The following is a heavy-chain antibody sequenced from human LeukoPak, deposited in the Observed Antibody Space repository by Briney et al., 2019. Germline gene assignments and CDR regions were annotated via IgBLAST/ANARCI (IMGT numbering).Heavy chain of an antibody. J-gene: IGHJ3*02. CDR1: GGSISSGGYY. V-gene: IGHV4-31*03. CDR3: ARRSGSYSDDAFDI. CDR2: IYYSGST. Sequence: TLSLTCTVSGGSISSGGYYWSWIRQHPGKGLEWIGYIYYSGSTYYNPSLKSRVTISVDTSKNQFSLKLSSVTAADTAVYYCARRSGSYSDDAFDIWGQGTMVTVSS. D-gene: IGHD1-26*01.